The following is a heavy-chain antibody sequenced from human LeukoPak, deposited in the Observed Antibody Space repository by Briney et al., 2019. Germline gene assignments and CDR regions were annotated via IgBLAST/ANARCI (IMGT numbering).Heavy chain of an antibody. V-gene: IGHV4-30-4*01. CDR2: IYYSGST. Sequence: PSETLSLTCTVSGGSISSGDYYWSWIRQPPGKGLEWIGHIYYSGSTYYNPSLKSRVTISVDTSKNQFSLKLNSVTATDTAVYYCARTYYDSGGYHVSTDYWGQGTLVTVSS. CDR3: ARTYYDSGGYHVSTDY. J-gene: IGHJ4*02. CDR1: GGSISSGDYY. D-gene: IGHD3-22*01.